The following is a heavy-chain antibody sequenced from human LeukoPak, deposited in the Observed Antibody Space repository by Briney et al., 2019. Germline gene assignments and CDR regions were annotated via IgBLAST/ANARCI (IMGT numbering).Heavy chain of an antibody. J-gene: IGHJ4*02. Sequence: GGSLRLSCAASGFTFSSYAMSWVRQAPGKGLEWVSAISGSGGSTYYADSVKGRFTISRDNSKDTLYLQMNSLRAEDTAVYYCAKDHSIAAAGTVDYWGQGTLVTVSS. CDR2: ISGSGGST. CDR1: GFTFSSYA. V-gene: IGHV3-23*01. CDR3: AKDHSIAAAGTVDY. D-gene: IGHD6-13*01.